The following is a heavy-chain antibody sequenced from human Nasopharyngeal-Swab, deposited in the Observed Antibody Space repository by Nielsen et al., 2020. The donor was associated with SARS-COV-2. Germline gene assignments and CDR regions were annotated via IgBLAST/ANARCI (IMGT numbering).Heavy chain of an antibody. CDR3: AKDLAKTVASATPYYYGMDV. J-gene: IGHJ6*02. Sequence: WIRQPPGKGLEWVSVISYDGNNKYYADSVKGRFTISRDTSKNTLYLQMDSLRAEDTAMYYCAKDLAKTVASATPYYYGMDVWGQGTTATVSS. V-gene: IGHV3-30*18. D-gene: IGHD5-12*01. CDR2: ISYDGNNK.